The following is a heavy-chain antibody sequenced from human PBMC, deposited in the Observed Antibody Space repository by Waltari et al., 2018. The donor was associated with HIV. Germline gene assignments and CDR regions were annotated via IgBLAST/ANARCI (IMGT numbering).Heavy chain of an antibody. J-gene: IGHJ1*01. CDR1: GGSFNGYY. D-gene: IGHD3-22*01. Sequence: VHLQQWAAGLPKTSETLSLTCAVYGGSFNGYYWTWIRQSPGRGLEWIGEVTDSGDTNYNSSLKSRATMSVNTFKNQFSLKLMSVTAADTATYYCARGDYYYYDSSGLDSWGQGTPVTVSS. CDR3: ARGDYYYYDSSGLDS. V-gene: IGHV4-34*02. CDR2: VTDSGDT.